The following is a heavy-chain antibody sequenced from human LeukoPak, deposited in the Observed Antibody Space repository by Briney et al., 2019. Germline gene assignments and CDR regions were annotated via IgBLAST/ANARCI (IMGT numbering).Heavy chain of an antibody. CDR1: ADTFSRYA. CDR2: IIPKFGTA. D-gene: IGHD6-19*01. CDR3: ARPFSSGWPFDY. V-gene: IGHV1-69*06. Sequence: GASVKVSCKASADTFSRYAISWVRQAPGQGLEWMGRIIPKFGTAKYAQRFRGRVTITADKSTTTAYMELSSLRSEDTAVYYCARPFSSGWPFDYWGQGTLVTVSS. J-gene: IGHJ4*02.